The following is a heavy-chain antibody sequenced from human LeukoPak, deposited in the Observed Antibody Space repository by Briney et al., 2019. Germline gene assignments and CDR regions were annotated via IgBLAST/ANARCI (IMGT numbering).Heavy chain of an antibody. CDR2: ISGSGGST. V-gene: IGHV3-23*01. J-gene: IGHJ4*02. CDR1: GFTFSSYA. Sequence: GGSLRLSCAASGFTFSSYAMSWVRQAPGKGLEWVSAISGSGGSTYYADSVKGRFTISRDNSKNTLYLQMNSLRAEDTAVYYCARGYYDFWSGSYIPYYFDYWGQGTLVTVSS. CDR3: ARGYYDFWSGSYIPYYFDY. D-gene: IGHD3-3*01.